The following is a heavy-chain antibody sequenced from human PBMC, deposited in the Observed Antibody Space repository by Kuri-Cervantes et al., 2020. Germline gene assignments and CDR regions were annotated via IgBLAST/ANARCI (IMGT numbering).Heavy chain of an antibody. J-gene: IGHJ4*02. CDR1: GCTFSSYG. CDR3: ARGGEETAADKGDY. CDR2: IWYDGSNK. V-gene: IGHV3-33*01. D-gene: IGHD6-13*01. Sequence: GESLMISCAASGCTFSSYGMHWVRQAPGKGLEWVAVIWYDGSNKYYADSVKCRFTISRDNSKNTLYLQMNSLRAEDTAVYYCARGGEETAADKGDYWGQGTLVTVSS.